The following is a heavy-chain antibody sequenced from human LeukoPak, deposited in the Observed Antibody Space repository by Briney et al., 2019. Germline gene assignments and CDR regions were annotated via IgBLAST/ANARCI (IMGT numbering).Heavy chain of an antibody. CDR1: GFTFSNYW. V-gene: IGHV3-7*01. D-gene: IGHD3-3*01. J-gene: IGHJ4*02. CDR3: TRGDPDF. Sequence: PGGSLRLSCAASGFTFSNYWMQWVRQAPGKGLEWVANINQDRSAKYYVDSVKGRFTVSKDSAKNSLYLQMNSLRVDDTAVYYCTRGDPDFWGRGTLVTVSS. CDR2: INQDRSAK.